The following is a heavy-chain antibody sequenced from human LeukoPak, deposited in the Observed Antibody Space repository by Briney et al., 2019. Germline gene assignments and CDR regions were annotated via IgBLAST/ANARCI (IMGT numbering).Heavy chain of an antibody. V-gene: IGHV3-11*04. D-gene: IGHD6-19*01. J-gene: IGHJ4*02. Sequence: PGGSLRLSCAASGSTFSDYYMSWIRQAPGKGLEWVSYISYSGSTLYYADSVKGRFTMSRDNAKNSVYLQMNSLRAEDTAFYYCTRDAALVPGKNFWGQGTLVTVSS. CDR2: ISYSGSTL. CDR3: TRDAALVPGKNF. CDR1: GSTFSDYY.